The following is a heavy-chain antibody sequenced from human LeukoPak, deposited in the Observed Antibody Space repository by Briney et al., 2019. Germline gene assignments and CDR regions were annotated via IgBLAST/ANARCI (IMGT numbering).Heavy chain of an antibody. CDR2: INEDGSTT. Sequence: SGGSLRLSCAAPGFIFSSNWMHWVRQAPGKGLVWVSRINEDGSTTNHADSVKGRFTISRDNAKNTLYMQMNSLRAEDTAVYYCARDISSYGDSSLYDYWGQGTLVTVSS. CDR1: GFIFSSNW. D-gene: IGHD4-17*01. J-gene: IGHJ4*02. V-gene: IGHV3-74*01. CDR3: ARDISSYGDSSLYDY.